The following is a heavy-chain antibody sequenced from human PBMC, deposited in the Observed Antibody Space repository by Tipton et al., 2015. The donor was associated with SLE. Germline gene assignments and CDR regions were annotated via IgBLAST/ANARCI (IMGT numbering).Heavy chain of an antibody. Sequence: TLSLTCAVYGGSFSDYYWSWIRQTPGEGLEWIGEINHIGGTNYNPSLESRVTMSVDTSKNQFSLKLSSVTAADTAMYYCVRERKYVVRFRELVAPDLWGQGTAITVSS. CDR2: INHIGGT. CDR3: VRERKYVVRFRELVAPDL. CDR1: GGSFSDYY. J-gene: IGHJ3*01. V-gene: IGHV4-34*01. D-gene: IGHD1-26*01.